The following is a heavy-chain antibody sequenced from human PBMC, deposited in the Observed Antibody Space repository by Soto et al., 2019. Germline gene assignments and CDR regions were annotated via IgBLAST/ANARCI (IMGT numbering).Heavy chain of an antibody. D-gene: IGHD6-13*01. V-gene: IGHV2-5*02. CDR3: AHRHTLIAGDAFYI. Sequence: QITLKESGPTLVKPTQTLTLTCTFSGFSLSTSGVGVDWIRQPPGKALEWLALIYWDDEKRYSPSLKSRLTNNKDTPKNQGVVTMTNMDPVDTATYYCAHRHTLIAGDAFYIWGQGTMLTASS. J-gene: IGHJ3*02. CDR1: GFSLSTSGVG. CDR2: IYWDDEK.